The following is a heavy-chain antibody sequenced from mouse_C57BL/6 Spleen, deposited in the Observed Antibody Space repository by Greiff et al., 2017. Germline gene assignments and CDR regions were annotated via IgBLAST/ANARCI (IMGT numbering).Heavy chain of an antibody. J-gene: IGHJ1*03. V-gene: IGHV1-78*01. CDR1: GYTFTDHT. D-gene: IGHD1-1*01. CDR3: ASHYYGSSHWYFDV. CDR2: IYPRDGST. Sequence: VKLVESDAELVKPGASVKISCKVSGYTFTDHTIHWMKQRPEQGLEWIGYIYPRDGSTKYNEKFKGKATLTADKSSSTAYMQLNSLTSEDSAVYFCASHYYGSSHWYFDVWGTGTTVTVSS.